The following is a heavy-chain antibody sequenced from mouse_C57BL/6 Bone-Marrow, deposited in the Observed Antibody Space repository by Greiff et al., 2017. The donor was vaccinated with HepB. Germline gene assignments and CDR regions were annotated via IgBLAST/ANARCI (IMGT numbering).Heavy chain of an antibody. J-gene: IGHJ1*03. Sequence: VQLKQPGAELVMPGASVKLSCKASGYTFTSYWMHWVKQRPGQGLEWIGEIDPSDSYTNYNQKFKGKSTLTVDKSSSTAYMQLSSLTSEDSAVYYCARMDTTVVATRYFDVWGTGTTVTVSS. V-gene: IGHV1-69*01. CDR2: IDPSDSYT. CDR1: GYTFTSYW. D-gene: IGHD1-1*01. CDR3: ARMDTTVVATRYFDV.